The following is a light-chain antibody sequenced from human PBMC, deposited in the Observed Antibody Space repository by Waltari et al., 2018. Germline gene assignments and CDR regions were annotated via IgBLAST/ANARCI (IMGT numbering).Light chain of an antibody. CDR3: AAWDDSLSGPV. V-gene: IGLV1-44*01. J-gene: IGLJ2*01. CDR2: NKN. CDR1: SSNIRSNT. Sequence: QSVLTQPPSASGAPGQRVPIPCSGTSSNIRSNTATWYQQIPGTAPGLLIYNKNQRPAGVPDRISGSKSGTSASLAISGLQSEDEADYYCAAWDDSLSGPVFGGGTKLTVL.